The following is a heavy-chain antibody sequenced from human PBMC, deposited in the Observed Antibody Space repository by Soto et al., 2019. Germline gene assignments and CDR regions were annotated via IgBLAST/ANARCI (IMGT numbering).Heavy chain of an antibody. V-gene: IGHV4-34*01. CDR2: INHSGST. D-gene: IGHD3-16*02. CDR1: GGSFSGYY. Sequence: KPSETLSLTCAVYGGSFSGYYWSWIRQPPGKGLEWIGEINHSGSTNYNPSLKSRVTISVDTSKNQFSLKLSSVTAADTAVYYCARYYDYVWGSYRPYYFDYWGQGTLVTVSS. CDR3: ARYYDYVWGSYRPYYFDY. J-gene: IGHJ4*02.